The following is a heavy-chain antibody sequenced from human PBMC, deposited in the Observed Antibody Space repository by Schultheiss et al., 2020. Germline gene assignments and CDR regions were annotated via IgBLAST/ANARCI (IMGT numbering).Heavy chain of an antibody. CDR3: ARDTGAIDS. CDR2: ITNDGSDT. D-gene: IGHD7-27*01. J-gene: IGHJ4*02. V-gene: IGHV3-74*01. CDR1: GFTFSNNW. Sequence: GGSLRLSCAASGFTFSNNWMHWVRQAPGKGLVWVSRITNDGSDTTYADSVKGRFTISRDNAKNSLYLQMNSLRAEDTAVYYCARDTGAIDSWGQGTLVTVSS.